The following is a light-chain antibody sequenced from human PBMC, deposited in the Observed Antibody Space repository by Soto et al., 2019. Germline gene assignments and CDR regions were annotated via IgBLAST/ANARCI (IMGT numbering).Light chain of an antibody. CDR2: KAS. J-gene: IGKJ1*01. Sequence: DVHMTQSHSTLSAPLGDRVTIPCRASQSISSRVAVYQQKPAKGPKLLIYKASHTESGVPSRVSGSGSGTEFTLTITSLQPDDFGVYYCQQYKSSSTFGQGTKVDIK. V-gene: IGKV1-5*03. CDR3: QQYKSSST. CDR1: QSISSR.